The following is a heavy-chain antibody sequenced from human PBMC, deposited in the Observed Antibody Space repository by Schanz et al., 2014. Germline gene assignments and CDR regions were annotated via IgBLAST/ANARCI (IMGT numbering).Heavy chain of an antibody. CDR3: VRDLGGDQTDY. J-gene: IGHJ4*02. Sequence: EVQLVESGGGLVQPRGSLRLSCAASEFSFSSFGMNWVRQAPGKGLEWVSYISSSSSTIYYADSVKGRFTISRDNAKNSLYLQMNSLRAEDTAVYYCVRDLGGDQTDYWGQGTLVTVSS. D-gene: IGHD4-17*01. V-gene: IGHV3-48*01. CDR1: EFSFSSFG. CDR2: ISSSSSTI.